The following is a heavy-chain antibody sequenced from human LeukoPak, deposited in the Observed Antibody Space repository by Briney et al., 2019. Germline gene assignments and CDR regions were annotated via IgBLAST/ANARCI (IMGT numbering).Heavy chain of an antibody. CDR1: GGSISSYY. CDR3: ARVEVAAAGVYYYYYMDV. CDR2: IYYNGST. V-gene: IGHV4-59*01. Sequence: SETLSLTCTVSGGSISSYYWSWIRQPPGKGLEWIGYIYYNGSTNYNPSLKSRVTISVDTSKNQFSLKLSSVTAADTAVYYCARVEVAAAGVYYYYYMDVWGKGTTVTVSS. J-gene: IGHJ6*03. D-gene: IGHD6-13*01.